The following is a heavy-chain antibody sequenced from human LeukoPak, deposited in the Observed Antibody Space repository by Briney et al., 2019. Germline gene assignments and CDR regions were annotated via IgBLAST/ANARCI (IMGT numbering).Heavy chain of an antibody. CDR2: INPNSGGT. Sequence: GASVKVSCKASGYTFTGYCMHWVRQAPGQGLEWMGRINPNSGGTNYAQKFQGRVTMTRDTSISTAYMELSRLRSDDTAVYYCARALVRGVISSDYWGQGTLVTVSS. D-gene: IGHD3-10*01. J-gene: IGHJ4*02. CDR1: GYTFTGYC. CDR3: ARALVRGVISSDY. V-gene: IGHV1-2*06.